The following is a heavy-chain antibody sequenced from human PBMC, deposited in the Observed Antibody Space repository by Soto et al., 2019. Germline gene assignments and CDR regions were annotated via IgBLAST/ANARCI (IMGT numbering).Heavy chain of an antibody. CDR3: AKSTGYSYGTNFDY. D-gene: IGHD5-18*01. CDR2: ISGSGGST. J-gene: IGHJ4*02. Sequence: HPGGSLRLSCAASGFTFSSYAMSWVRQAPGKGLEWVSAISGSGGSTYYADSVKGRFTISRDNSKNTLYLQMNSLRAEDTAVYYCAKSTGYSYGTNFDYWGQGTLVTVSS. CDR1: GFTFSSYA. V-gene: IGHV3-23*01.